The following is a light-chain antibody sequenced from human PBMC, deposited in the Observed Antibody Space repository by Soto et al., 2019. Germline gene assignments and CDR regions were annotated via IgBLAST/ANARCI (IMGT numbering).Light chain of an antibody. CDR1: SSDVGACNY. J-gene: IGLJ3*02. CDR2: DVI. CDR3: SSYTTRATWV. Sequence: QSALAQPASVSASPGQSITISCTGTSSDVGACNYVSWYQQHPGKAPKLMIYDVISRPSGVSNRFSGSKSANTASLTISGLQADDEADYYCSSYTTRATWVFGGGTQLTVL. V-gene: IGLV2-14*03.